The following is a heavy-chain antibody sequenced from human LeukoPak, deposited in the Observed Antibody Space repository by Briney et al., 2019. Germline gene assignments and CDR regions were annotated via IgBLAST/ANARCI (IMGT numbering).Heavy chain of an antibody. D-gene: IGHD1-1*01. CDR2: INHSGST. V-gene: IGHV4-34*01. CDR1: GGSFSGYY. CDR3: ARGLIKGTTIVTNSPRLFGY. J-gene: IGHJ4*02. Sequence: SETLSLTCAVYGGSFSGYYWSWIRQSPGKGLEWIGEINHSGSTNYNPSLKSRVTISVDTSKNQFSLKLSSVTAADTAVYYCARGLIKGTTIVTNSPRLFGYWGQGTLVTVSS.